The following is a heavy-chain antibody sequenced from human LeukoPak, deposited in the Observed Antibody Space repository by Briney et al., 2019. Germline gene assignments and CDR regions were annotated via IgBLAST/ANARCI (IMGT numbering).Heavy chain of an antibody. CDR3: ARDRAGGVPAAISGYPDY. CDR2: ISCDGSNK. D-gene: IGHD2-2*02. J-gene: IGHJ4*02. V-gene: IGHV3-30-3*01. CDR1: GFTFSSYA. Sequence: GGSLRLSCAASGFTFSSYAMHWVRQAPGKGLEWVAVISCDGSNKYYADSVKGRFTISRDNSKNTLYLQMNSLRAEDTAVYYCARDRAGGVPAAISGYPDYWGQGTLVTVSS.